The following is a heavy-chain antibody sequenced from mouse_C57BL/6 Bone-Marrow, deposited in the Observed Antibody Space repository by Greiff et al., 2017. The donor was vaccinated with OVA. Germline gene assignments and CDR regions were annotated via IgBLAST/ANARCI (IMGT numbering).Heavy chain of an antibody. CDR3: ARSYYSNYWYFDV. J-gene: IGHJ1*03. CDR1: CYAFSSFC. V-gene: IGHV1-82*01. CDR2: IYPGDGDT. Sequence: VQLQPSGPALLQPVSSVPISFPASCYAFSSFCLHLLQHIPGPVLSLIGRIYPGDGDTHYNGKFKGKATLTADKSSSTAYMQLSSLTSEDSAVYVCARSYYSNYWYFDVWGTGTTVTVSS. D-gene: IGHD2-5*01.